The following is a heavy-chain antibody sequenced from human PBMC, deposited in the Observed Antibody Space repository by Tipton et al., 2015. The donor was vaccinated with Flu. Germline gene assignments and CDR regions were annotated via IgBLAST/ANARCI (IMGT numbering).Heavy chain of an antibody. Sequence: SLRLSCAASGFTFSNYWMSWVRQAPGTGLEWVANINGDGSATYYVDSMKGRFTISRDNAKDSLHLQMSSLRADDTAVYYCARGGLAATVIDYWGQGTLVTVSS. CDR1: GFTFSNYW. V-gene: IGHV3-7*03. CDR3: ARGGLAATVIDY. D-gene: IGHD1-26*01. J-gene: IGHJ4*02. CDR2: INGDGSAT.